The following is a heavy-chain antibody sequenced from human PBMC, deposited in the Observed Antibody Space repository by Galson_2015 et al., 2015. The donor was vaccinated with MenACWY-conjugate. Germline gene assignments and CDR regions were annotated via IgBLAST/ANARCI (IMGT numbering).Heavy chain of an antibody. Sequence: SLRLSCAVSGFTFSIYAMRWVRQAPRKGLEWVSDISSNGDTTYYADSVKGRFTISRDNSKDTLYLQMNSLRADDTAVYYCAKVIIEAGVPSDYWGQGTLVTVSS. J-gene: IGHJ4*02. CDR1: GFTFSIYA. CDR3: AKVIIEAGVPSDY. CDR2: ISSNGDTT. V-gene: IGHV3-23*01. D-gene: IGHD2/OR15-2a*01.